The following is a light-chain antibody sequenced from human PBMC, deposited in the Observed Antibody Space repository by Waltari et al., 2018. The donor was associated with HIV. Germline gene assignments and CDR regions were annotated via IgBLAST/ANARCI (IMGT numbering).Light chain of an antibody. CDR1: GSNIGSNY. J-gene: IGLJ2*01. V-gene: IGLV1-47*01. CDR3: AAWDDSRRGV. Sequence: QSVLTQPPSASGTPGQRVTISCSGSGSNIGSNYVYWYQHLPGTAPKLLIYRNNHRPSGVPDRFSGSKSGTSASLAISGLRSEDEADYYCAAWDDSRRGVFGGGTKLTVL. CDR2: RNN.